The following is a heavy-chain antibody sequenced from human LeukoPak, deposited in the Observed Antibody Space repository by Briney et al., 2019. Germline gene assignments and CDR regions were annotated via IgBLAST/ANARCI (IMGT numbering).Heavy chain of an antibody. CDR2: ISSSSDYT. CDR3: AKDQDKRSTSCYHPSDS. J-gene: IGHJ4*02. CDR1: GFTFSGYS. D-gene: IGHD2-2*01. V-gene: IGHV3-21*01. Sequence: GGSLRLSCAASGFTFSGYSMVWVRQAPGKGLEWVSFISSSSDYTFYADSVKGRFTVSRDISKHILYLQMNSLRPEDTAMYYCAKDQDKRSTSCYHPSDSWGQGTLVTVSS.